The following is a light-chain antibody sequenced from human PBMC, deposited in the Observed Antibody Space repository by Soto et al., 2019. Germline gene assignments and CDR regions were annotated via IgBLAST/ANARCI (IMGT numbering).Light chain of an antibody. CDR2: EVS. J-gene: IGLJ3*02. V-gene: IGLV2-8*01. CDR1: SSDLGGYNY. CDR3: SSNAGSNDLRV. Sequence: QSALTQPPSASGSPGQSVTISCTGTSSDLGGYNYVSWYQQHPGKAPKLMIYEVSKRPSGVPDRFSGSKSGNTASLTVSGLQTEDEADYYCSSNAGSNDLRVFGGGTNLTVL.